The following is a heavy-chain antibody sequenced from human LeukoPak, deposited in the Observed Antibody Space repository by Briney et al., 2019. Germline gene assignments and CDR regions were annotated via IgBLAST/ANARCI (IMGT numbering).Heavy chain of an antibody. CDR3: TRAWAAPHPFDY. J-gene: IGHJ4*02. V-gene: IGHV4-59*01. CDR1: GGSISSNY. CDR2: IYNSGST. Sequence: SETLSLTYTVSGGSISSNYWTWIRQPPGKGLEWIGYIYNSGSTDYNPYLKSRATISVDTSKNQFSLKLSSVTAADTAIYYCTRAWAAPHPFDYWGQGTLVTVSS. D-gene: IGHD6-6*01.